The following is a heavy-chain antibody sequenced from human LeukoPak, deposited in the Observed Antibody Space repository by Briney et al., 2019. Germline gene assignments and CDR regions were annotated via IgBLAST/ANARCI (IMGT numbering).Heavy chain of an antibody. CDR2: INPNSGGT. Sequence: ASVKVSCKASGYTFTGYYMHWVRQAPGQGLEWMGWINPNSGGTNYAQKFQGRGTMTRDTSNSTAYMELSSLRSEDTAVYYGARGLWGRNYQDCYFDLWGRGTLVTVSS. D-gene: IGHD1-7*01. CDR1: GYTFTGYY. CDR3: ARGLWGRNYQDCYFDL. V-gene: IGHV1-2*02. J-gene: IGHJ2*01.